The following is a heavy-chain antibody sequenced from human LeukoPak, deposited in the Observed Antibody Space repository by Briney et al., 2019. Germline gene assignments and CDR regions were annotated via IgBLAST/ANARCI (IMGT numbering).Heavy chain of an antibody. CDR1: GVSINSGGYY. Sequence: SETLSLTCTVSGVSINSGGYYWSWSRQHPGKGLEWIGYIYYSGRTYYNPSLKSRVTISVDTSKNQLSLKLSSVTAADTAVYYCARGSQTFDPWGQGTLVTVSS. V-gene: IGHV4-31*03. CDR2: IYYSGRT. CDR3: ARGSQTFDP. J-gene: IGHJ5*02.